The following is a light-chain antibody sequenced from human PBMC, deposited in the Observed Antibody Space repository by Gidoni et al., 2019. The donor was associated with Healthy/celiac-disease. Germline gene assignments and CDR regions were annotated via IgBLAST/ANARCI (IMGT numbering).Light chain of an antibody. CDR2: AAS. Sequence: DIQLTQSPSFLSASVGDRVTITCRASQGISSYLAWYQQKPGKAPKLLIYAASTLQSGVPSRFSGSGSGKEFTITISSLQPEDFATYYCQQLNSYRTFGQXTKVEIK. CDR3: QQLNSYRT. CDR1: QGISSY. V-gene: IGKV1-9*01. J-gene: IGKJ1*01.